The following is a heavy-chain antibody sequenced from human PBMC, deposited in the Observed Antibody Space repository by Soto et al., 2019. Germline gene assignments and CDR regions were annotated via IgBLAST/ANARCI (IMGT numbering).Heavy chain of an antibody. CDR2: ITGSDGTT. J-gene: IGHJ3*01. Sequence: GGSLRLSCAASGFTFSTYAMSWVRQAPGKGLEWVSTITGSDGTTYYADAVKGRFTISRDNSKNTLYLQMSSLRVEDTAVYFCATNALDFWGQGTMVTVSS. V-gene: IGHV3-23*01. CDR1: GFTFSTYA. CDR3: ATNALDF.